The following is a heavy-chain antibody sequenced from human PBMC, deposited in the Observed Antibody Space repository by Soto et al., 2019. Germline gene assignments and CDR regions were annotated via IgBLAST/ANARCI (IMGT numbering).Heavy chain of an antibody. CDR1: GFTFSSYA. J-gene: IGHJ4*02. CDR2: ISGSGGST. Sequence: GGSLRLSCAASGFTFSSYAMSWVRQAPGKGLEWVSAISGSGGSTYYADSVKGRFTISRDNSKNTLYLQMNSLRAEDTAVYYCANLPSRHFDWLYLLTPPYWGQGTLVTVSS. CDR3: ANLPSRHFDWLYLLTPPY. D-gene: IGHD3-9*01. V-gene: IGHV3-23*01.